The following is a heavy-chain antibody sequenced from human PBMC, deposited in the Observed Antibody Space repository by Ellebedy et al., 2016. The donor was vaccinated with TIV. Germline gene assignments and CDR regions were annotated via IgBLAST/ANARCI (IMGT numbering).Heavy chain of an antibody. CDR2: IDPDDSYS. D-gene: IGHD3-22*01. J-gene: IGHJ3*01. CDR1: GYSFTSYW. Sequence: GESLKISXKGSGYSFTSYWISWVRQMPGKGLEWMGRIDPDDSYSNYSPSFQGHVTISADKSISTAYLQWSSLKASDTAMYYCARPSGHYYFEYSGYYGAFDLWGLGTLVTVSS. V-gene: IGHV5-10-1*01. CDR3: ARPSGHYYFEYSGYYGAFDL.